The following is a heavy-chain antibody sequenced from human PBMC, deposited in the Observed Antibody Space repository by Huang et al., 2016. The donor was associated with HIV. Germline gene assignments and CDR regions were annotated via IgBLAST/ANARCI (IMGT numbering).Heavy chain of an antibody. J-gene: IGHJ4*02. D-gene: IGHD3-22*01. V-gene: IGHV1-18*04. CDR3: GGSSGYWSFDY. CDR2: ISTNNGDT. CDR1: DYTFTSYG. Sequence: QVQLVQSGGEVKKPGASVKVSCKASDYTFTSYGISWVRQANGQGLEWMGWISTNNGDTNYAQKFESRVTMTTDTATRTDYMAMRSLRTDDTAVYYCGGSSGYWSFDYWGQGTLVTVSS.